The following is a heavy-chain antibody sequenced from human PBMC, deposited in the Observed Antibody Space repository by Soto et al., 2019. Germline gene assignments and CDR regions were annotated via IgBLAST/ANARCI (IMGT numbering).Heavy chain of an antibody. CDR2: TYYRSKWYN. Sequence: SQTLSLTCAISGDSVSSNSAAWNWIRQSPSRGLEWLGRTYYRSKWYNDYAVSVKSRITINPDTSKNQSSLQLNSVTPEDTAVYYCARGWARMGATYNWIDPWGQGTLVTISS. D-gene: IGHD1-26*01. CDR1: GDSVSSNSAA. J-gene: IGHJ5*02. CDR3: ARGWARMGATYNWIDP. V-gene: IGHV6-1*01.